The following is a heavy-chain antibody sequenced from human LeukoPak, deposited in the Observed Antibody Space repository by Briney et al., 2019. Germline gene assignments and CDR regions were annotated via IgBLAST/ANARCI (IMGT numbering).Heavy chain of an antibody. Sequence: ASVKVSCKASGYTFTGHYMHWVRQAPGQGLEWMGWINPNSGGINYAQKFQGRVTMTRDTSISTVYMELSSLRSDDTAVYYCARNLDIAVAGTPHYWGQGTLVTVSS. D-gene: IGHD6-19*01. CDR1: GYTFTGHY. CDR3: ARNLDIAVAGTPHY. J-gene: IGHJ4*02. CDR2: INPNSGGI. V-gene: IGHV1-2*02.